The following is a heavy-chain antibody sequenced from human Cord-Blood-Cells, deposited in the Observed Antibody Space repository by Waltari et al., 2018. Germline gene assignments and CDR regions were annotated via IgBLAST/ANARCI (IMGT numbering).Heavy chain of an antibody. CDR3: ARTSIAAAGTFDY. D-gene: IGHD6-13*01. V-gene: IGHV3-7*01. CDR1: GFTFSRYW. Sequence: EVQLVESGGGLVQPGGSLRLSCAASGFTFSRYWLSWVRQAPGKGLEWVANIKQDGSEKYYVDSVKGRFTISRDNAKNSLYLQMNSLRAEDTAVYYCARTSIAAAGTFDYWGQGTLVTVSS. CDR2: IKQDGSEK. J-gene: IGHJ4*02.